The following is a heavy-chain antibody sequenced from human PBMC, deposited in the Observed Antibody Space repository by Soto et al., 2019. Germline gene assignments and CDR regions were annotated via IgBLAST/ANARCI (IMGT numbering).Heavy chain of an antibody. CDR1: GFTFGNYG. V-gene: IGHV3-23*01. Sequence: XVSLRLSCETSGFTFGNYGMGWVGQAPGKGLYWVSDISSSSRRTYYADSVRGRFTISRDNSKNTLYLQMDTLRADDTAVYYCAKVAKYGVVIEYFDSWGQGSLVTVSS. CDR3: AKVAKYGVVIEYFDS. CDR2: ISSSSRRT. D-gene: IGHD3-3*01. J-gene: IGHJ4*02.